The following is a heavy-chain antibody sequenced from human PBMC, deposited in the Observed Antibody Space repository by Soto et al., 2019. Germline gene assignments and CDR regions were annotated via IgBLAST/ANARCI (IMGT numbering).Heavy chain of an antibody. V-gene: IGHV4-59*01. CDR1: GGSISSYY. J-gene: IGHJ4*02. CDR2: IYYSGST. D-gene: IGHD3-9*01. CDR3: ARKEVLRYFDWPICDY. Sequence: PSETLSLTCTVSGGSISSYYWSWIRQPPGKGLEWIGYIYYSGSTNYNPSLKSQVTISVDTSKNQFPLKLSSVTAADTAVYYCARKEVLRYFDWPICDYWGQGTLVTVS.